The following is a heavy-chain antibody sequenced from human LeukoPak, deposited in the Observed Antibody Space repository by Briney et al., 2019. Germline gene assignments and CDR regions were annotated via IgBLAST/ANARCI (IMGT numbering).Heavy chain of an antibody. CDR3: ARDQGGSSWSRGWFDP. Sequence: GSLRLSCAASGFTFNTYTMNWVRQAPGKGLEWIGGIYFSGSTYYNPSLKSRVTISVDTSKNQFSLMVSSVTAADTAVYYCARDQGGSSWSRGWFDPCGPGTLVIVSS. CDR1: GFTFNTYT. CDR2: IYFSGST. D-gene: IGHD6-13*01. V-gene: IGHV4-38-2*02. J-gene: IGHJ5*02.